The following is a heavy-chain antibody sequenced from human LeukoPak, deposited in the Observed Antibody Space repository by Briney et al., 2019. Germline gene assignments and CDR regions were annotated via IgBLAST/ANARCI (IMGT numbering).Heavy chain of an antibody. CDR2: IIPIFGTA. CDR1: GGTFSSYA. D-gene: IGHD6-6*01. J-gene: IGHJ4*02. CDR3: ARDWPEYSSSYFDY. V-gene: IGHV1-69*05. Sequence: SVKVSCKASGGTFSSYAISWVRQAPGQGLEWMGRIIPIFGTANYAQNFQGRVTITTDESTSTAYMELSSLRSEDAAVYYCARDWPEYSSSYFDYWGQGTLVTVSS.